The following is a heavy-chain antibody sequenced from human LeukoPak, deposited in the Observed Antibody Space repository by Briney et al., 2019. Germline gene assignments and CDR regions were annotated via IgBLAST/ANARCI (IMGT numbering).Heavy chain of an antibody. V-gene: IGHV4-61*02. J-gene: IGHJ6*03. CDR3: ARVTFYYDSSGYDGYYYYYMDV. Sequence: SETLSLTCTVSGGSISSGSYYWSWIRQPAGKGLEWIGRIYTSGSTNYNPSLKSRVTISVDTSKNQFSLKLSSVTAADTAVYYCARVTFYYDSSGYDGYYYYYMDVWGKGTTVTVSS. CDR1: GGSISSGSYY. CDR2: IYTSGST. D-gene: IGHD3-22*01.